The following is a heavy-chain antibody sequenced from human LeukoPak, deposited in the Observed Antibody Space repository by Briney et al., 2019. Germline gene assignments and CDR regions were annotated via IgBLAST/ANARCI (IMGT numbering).Heavy chain of an antibody. CDR3: FSGYARAFDYFGMDV. CDR1: VGSLTSTSYY. Sequence: PSETLSLTCTVSVGSLTSTSYYWGWIRQTPGKGLEWIGTVYYGGNTNSNPSLKSRVTISLDPSESQFSLHLTSVTAADTAVYYCFSGYARAFDYFGMDVWGQGTAVIVSS. J-gene: IGHJ6*02. V-gene: IGHV4-39*01. D-gene: IGHD5-12*01. CDR2: VYYGGNT.